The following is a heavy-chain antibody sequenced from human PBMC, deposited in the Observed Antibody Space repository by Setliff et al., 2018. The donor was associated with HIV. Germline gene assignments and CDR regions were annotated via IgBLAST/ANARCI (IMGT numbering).Heavy chain of an antibody. Sequence: PGGSLRLSCAASGLTFNNAWMNWVRQAPGKGLVWVSRINTDGSSATYADSVKGRFTISRDNAKNSLYLQMNSLRAEDTAVYYCARDSSSWSWAEYFQFWGQGTPVTVSS. D-gene: IGHD6-13*01. V-gene: IGHV3-74*03. CDR3: ARDSSSWSWAEYFQF. CDR1: GLTFNNAW. J-gene: IGHJ1*01. CDR2: INTDGSSA.